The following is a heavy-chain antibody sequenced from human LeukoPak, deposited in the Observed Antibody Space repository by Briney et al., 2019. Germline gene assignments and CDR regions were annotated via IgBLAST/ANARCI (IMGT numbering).Heavy chain of an antibody. Sequence: SETLSLTCDISGGSISSGTHYWTWIRQPVGKGLEWLGRIFTSGSPTYNSSLKSRLTISIDKPKNQFSLKLSSVTAADTAVYYCARRWNYKDAFDIWGQGTMVTVSS. D-gene: IGHD1-7*01. CDR1: GGSISSGTHY. CDR2: IFTSGSP. CDR3: ARRWNYKDAFDI. J-gene: IGHJ3*02. V-gene: IGHV4-61*02.